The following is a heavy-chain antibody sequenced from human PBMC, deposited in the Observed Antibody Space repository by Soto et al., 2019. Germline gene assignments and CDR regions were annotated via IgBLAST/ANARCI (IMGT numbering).Heavy chain of an antibody. V-gene: IGHV3-30*18. J-gene: IGHJ6*02. Sequence: QVQLVESGGGVVQPGRSLRLSCAASGFTFSSYGMHWVRQAPGKGLEWVAVISYDGSNKYYADSVKGRFTISRDNSKNTRYLQTKRLRGEDRAVYYCAKDHGPRKGWYEGFHYGMDVWGQGTTVTVSS. CDR3: AKDHGPRKGWYEGFHYGMDV. CDR1: GFTFSSYG. D-gene: IGHD6-19*01. CDR2: ISYDGSNK.